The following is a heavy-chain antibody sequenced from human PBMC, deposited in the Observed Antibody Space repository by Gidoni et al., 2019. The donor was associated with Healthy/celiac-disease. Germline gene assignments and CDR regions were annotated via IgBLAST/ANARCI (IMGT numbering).Heavy chain of an antibody. V-gene: IGHV3-7*01. CDR1: GFTFSSYW. D-gene: IGHD3-22*01. J-gene: IGHJ4*02. CDR2: IKQDGSEK. Sequence: EVQLVESGGGLVQPGGSLRLSCAASGFTFSSYWMSWVRQAPGKGLEWVANIKQDGSEKYYVDSVKGRFTISRDNAKNSLYLQMNSLRAEDTAVYYCARGATYYYDSSGYPYYFDYWGQGTLVTVSS. CDR3: ARGATYYYDSSGYPYYFDY.